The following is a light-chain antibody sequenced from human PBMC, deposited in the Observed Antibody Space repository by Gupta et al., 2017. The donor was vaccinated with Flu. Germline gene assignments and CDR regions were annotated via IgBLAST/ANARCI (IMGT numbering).Light chain of an antibody. CDR2: GAS. J-gene: IGKJ1*01. CDR3: QQYGSSPGT. Sequence: EIAFTQSPATLSLSPGERATLSCRASQSVVTTYLAWYQQKPGLAPRLLIYGASTRATGIPDRFSGSGSGADFTLTISRLEPEDFAVYYCQQYGSSPGTFGQGTKVEIK. V-gene: IGKV3-20*01. CDR1: QSVVTTY.